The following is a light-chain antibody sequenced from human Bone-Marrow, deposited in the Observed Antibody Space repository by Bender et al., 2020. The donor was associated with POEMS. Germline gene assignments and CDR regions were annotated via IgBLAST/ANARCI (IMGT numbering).Light chain of an antibody. CDR3: QSYESKSWV. V-gene: IGLV6-57*01. Sequence: NFMLTQPHSVSESPGTTVTISCTRSSGYITSNYVQWYQQRPGSSPTIVIFEDYQRPSGVPDRFSGSIDSSSNSASLTISGLKPEDEADYYCQSYESKSWVFGGGTKLTVL. J-gene: IGLJ3*02. CDR2: EDY. CDR1: SGYITSNY.